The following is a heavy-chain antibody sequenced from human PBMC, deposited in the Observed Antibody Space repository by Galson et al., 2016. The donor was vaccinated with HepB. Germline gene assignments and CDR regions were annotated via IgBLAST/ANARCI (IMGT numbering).Heavy chain of an antibody. CDR2: KRSKANTYAT. V-gene: IGHV3-73*01. D-gene: IGHD3-10*01. Sequence: SLRLSCAASGFSFSDSAMHWVRQASGKGLEWVGRKRSKANTYATAYAASVKGRFTISRDDGKNTAYLQMNSLKSDDTAVYYCVRVNSFIRDIGSLDLWGHGTLVTVSS. CDR3: VRVNSFIRDIGSLDL. CDR1: GFSFSDSA. J-gene: IGHJ3*01.